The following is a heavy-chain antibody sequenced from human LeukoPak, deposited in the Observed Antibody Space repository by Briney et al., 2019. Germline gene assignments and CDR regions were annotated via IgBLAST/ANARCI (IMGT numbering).Heavy chain of an antibody. CDR1: GFTFSSYW. J-gene: IGHJ4*02. Sequence: GGSLRLSCAASGFTFSSYWMSWVRQAPGKGLEWVANIKQDGSEKYYVDSVKGRFTISSDNAKNSLYLQMNSLRAEDTAVYYYARDDPTLFWSGSPFYWGQGTLLTVSS. D-gene: IGHD3-3*01. V-gene: IGHV3-7*01. CDR2: IKQDGSEK. CDR3: ARDDPTLFWSGSPFY.